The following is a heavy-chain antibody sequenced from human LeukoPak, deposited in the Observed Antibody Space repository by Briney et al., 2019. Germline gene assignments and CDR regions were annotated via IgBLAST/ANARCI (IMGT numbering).Heavy chain of an antibody. CDR3: ARANLPASIAAAGVFDY. D-gene: IGHD6-13*01. J-gene: IGHJ4*02. Sequence: PSQTLSLTCTVSGGSISSGGYYWSWIRQPPGKGLEWIGYIYHSGSTYYNPSLKSRVTISVDRSKNQFSLKLSSVTAADTAVYYCARANLPASIAAAGVFDYWGQGTLVTVSS. V-gene: IGHV4-30-2*01. CDR2: IYHSGST. CDR1: GGSISSGGYY.